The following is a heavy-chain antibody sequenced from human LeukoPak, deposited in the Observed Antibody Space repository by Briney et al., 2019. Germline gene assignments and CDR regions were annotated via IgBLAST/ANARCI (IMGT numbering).Heavy chain of an antibody. Sequence: GRSLRLSCAASGFTFSSHAMHWVRQAPGKGLEWVAFISYGGSIKYYADSVKGRFTISRDNSKNTLYLQMSSLRTEDTAVYYCARDRSRNYSCDYWGQGTLVSVSS. CDR3: ARDRSRNYSCDY. V-gene: IGHV3-30-3*01. J-gene: IGHJ4*02. CDR1: GFTFSSHA. D-gene: IGHD2-2*01. CDR2: ISYGGSIK.